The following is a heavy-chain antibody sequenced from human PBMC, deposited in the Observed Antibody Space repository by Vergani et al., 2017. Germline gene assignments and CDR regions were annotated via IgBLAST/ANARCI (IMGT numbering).Heavy chain of an antibody. V-gene: IGHV5-51*03. D-gene: IGHD7-27*01. CDR2: IYPGDSDT. CDR1: RYSFTSYW. Sequence: EVPLVQSGAEVKKPGESLKISCKGSRYSFTSYWIGWVRQRPGKGLEWMGIIYPGDSDTRYSPSFQGQVTISADKSISTAYLQWSSLKASDTAMYYCATQGGTGILPNYFDYWGQGTLVTVSS. CDR3: ATQGGTGILPNYFDY. J-gene: IGHJ4*02.